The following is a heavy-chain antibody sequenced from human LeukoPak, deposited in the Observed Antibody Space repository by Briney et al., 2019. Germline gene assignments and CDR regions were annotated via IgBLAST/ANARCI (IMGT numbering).Heavy chain of an antibody. CDR1: GFTFSSYW. CDR3: ARHYDSSGYSLDY. V-gene: IGHV3-7*01. J-gene: IGHJ4*02. D-gene: IGHD3-22*01. Sequence: GGSLRLSCAASGFTFSSYWMTWVRQAPGKGLEWVANIKQDGSQKYYVDSVKGRFTISRDNAKNSLYLQTNSLRAEDTAVYYCARHYDSSGYSLDYWGQGTLVTVFS. CDR2: IKQDGSQK.